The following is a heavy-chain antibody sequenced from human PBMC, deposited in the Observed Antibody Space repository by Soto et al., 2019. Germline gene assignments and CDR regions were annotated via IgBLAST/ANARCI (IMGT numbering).Heavy chain of an antibody. Sequence: SETLSLTCTVSGGSISSYYWSWIRQPPGKGLEWIGYIYYTGSTNYNPSLKSRVTISVDTSKNHFSLKLSSVTAADTAVYYCARHNAVAASSFDYWGQGTLVTVSS. CDR1: GGSISSYY. CDR2: IYYTGST. J-gene: IGHJ4*02. CDR3: ARHNAVAASSFDY. D-gene: IGHD6-19*01. V-gene: IGHV4-59*08.